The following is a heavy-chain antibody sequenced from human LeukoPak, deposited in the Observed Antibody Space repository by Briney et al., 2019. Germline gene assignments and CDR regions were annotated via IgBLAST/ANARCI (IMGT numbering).Heavy chain of an antibody. CDR1: GYTFTINY. CDR3: ARDQEGFDY. CDR2: IYPRDGST. Sequence: ASVTVSFTASGYTFTINYIHWVRQAPGQGLEWMGMIYPRDGSTSYAQKFQGRVTVTRDTSTSTVHMELSGLRSEDTAVYYCARDQEGFDYWGQGTLVTVSS. J-gene: IGHJ4*02. V-gene: IGHV1-46*01.